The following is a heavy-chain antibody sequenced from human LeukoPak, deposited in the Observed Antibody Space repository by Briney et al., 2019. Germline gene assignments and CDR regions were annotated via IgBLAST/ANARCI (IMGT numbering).Heavy chain of an antibody. CDR3: ATGNYYDSSGKDY. V-gene: IGHV1-8*01. Sequence: ASVKVSCKASGYTFTSYDINWVRQATGQGLEWMGWMNPNSGNTGYAQKFQGRVTMTRNTSIRTAYMELSSLRSEGTAVYYCATGNYYDSSGKDYWGQGTLVTVSS. D-gene: IGHD3-22*01. CDR1: GYTFTSYD. CDR2: MNPNSGNT. J-gene: IGHJ4*02.